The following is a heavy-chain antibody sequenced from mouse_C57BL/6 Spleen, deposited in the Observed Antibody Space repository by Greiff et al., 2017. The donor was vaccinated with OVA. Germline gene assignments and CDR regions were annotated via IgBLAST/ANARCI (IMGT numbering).Heavy chain of an antibody. CDR1: GFTFSDYG. CDR2: ISSGSSTI. CDR3: ARTLYGNWDYYAMDY. V-gene: IGHV5-17*01. Sequence: EVKLVESGGGLVKPGGSPKLSCAASGFTFSDYGMHWVRQAPEKGLEWVAYISSGSSTIDYADTVKGRFTISRDNAKTTLFLQMTSLRSEDTAMYDGARTLYGNWDYYAMDYWGQGTSVTVSS. J-gene: IGHJ4*01. D-gene: IGHD2-1*01.